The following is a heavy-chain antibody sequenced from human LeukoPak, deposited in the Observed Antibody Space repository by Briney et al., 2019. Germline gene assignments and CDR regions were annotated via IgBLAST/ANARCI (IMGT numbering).Heavy chain of an antibody. Sequence: SETLSLTCTVSGGSISTYYWSWIRQPPGKGLEWIGYIYYSGSTNYNPSLKGRVTISLDTSKNQFSLKLNSVTAADKAMYYCARSFSPNYYDLLDYWGQGTLVTVSS. CDR1: GGSISTYY. CDR3: ARSFSPNYYDLLDY. J-gene: IGHJ4*02. V-gene: IGHV4-59*01. CDR2: IYYSGST. D-gene: IGHD3-22*01.